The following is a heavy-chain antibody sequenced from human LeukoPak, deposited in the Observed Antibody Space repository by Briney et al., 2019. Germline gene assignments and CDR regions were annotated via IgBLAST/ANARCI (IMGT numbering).Heavy chain of an antibody. J-gene: IGHJ5*02. CDR1: GYTFTGYY. CDR2: INPNSGGT. V-gene: IGHV1-2*02. D-gene: IGHD6-6*01. Sequence: ASVKVSCKASGYTFTGYYMHWVRQAPGQGLEWMGWINPNSGGTNYAQKFQGRVTMTRDTSISTAYMELGRLRSDDTAVYYCARLEYSSSWNNFDPWGQGTLVTVSS. CDR3: ARLEYSSSWNNFDP.